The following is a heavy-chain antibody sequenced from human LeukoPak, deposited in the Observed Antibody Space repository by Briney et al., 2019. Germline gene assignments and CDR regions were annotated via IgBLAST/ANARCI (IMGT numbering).Heavy chain of an antibody. J-gene: IGHJ4*02. CDR2: INSDGSTT. CDR3: ARGPFGGASFFDY. D-gene: IGHD3-16*01. CDR1: GFTLNGYW. V-gene: IGHV3-74*01. Sequence: GGSLRLSCAAPGFTLNGYWMHWVRQAPGKGLVWVPRINSDGSTTSYADSVKGRFTISRDNPKNTLYLQMNSLRAEDTAVYYCARGPFGGASFFDYWGQGTLVTVSS.